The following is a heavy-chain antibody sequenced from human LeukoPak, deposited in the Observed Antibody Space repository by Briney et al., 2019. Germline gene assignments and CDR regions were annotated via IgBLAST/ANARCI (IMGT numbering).Heavy chain of an antibody. CDR1: GGSFSGYY. CDR2: IYYSGST. J-gene: IGHJ6*02. Sequence: KPSETLSLTCAVSGGSFSGYYWSWIRQHPGKGLEWIGYIYYSGSTYYNPFLKSRVTISVDTSKNQFSLKLSSVTAADTAVYYCARDGERRTWFGELSHYYYGMDVWGQGTTVTVSS. CDR3: ARDGERRTWFGELSHYYYGMDV. V-gene: IGHV4-31*11. D-gene: IGHD3-10*01.